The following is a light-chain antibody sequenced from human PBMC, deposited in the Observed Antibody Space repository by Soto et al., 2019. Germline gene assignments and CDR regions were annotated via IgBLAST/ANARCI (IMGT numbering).Light chain of an antibody. J-gene: IGLJ2*01. Sequence: QSVLTQPTFVSGSPGQSITISCTGTSSDVGSYNYVSWYQQHPGKSPKLMIYEVTNRPSGVSNRFSGSKSGNTASLTISGLQTEDEAHYYCSSYTSDTTLVFGGGTKLTVL. CDR1: SSDVGSYNY. V-gene: IGLV2-14*01. CDR3: SSYTSDTTLV. CDR2: EVT.